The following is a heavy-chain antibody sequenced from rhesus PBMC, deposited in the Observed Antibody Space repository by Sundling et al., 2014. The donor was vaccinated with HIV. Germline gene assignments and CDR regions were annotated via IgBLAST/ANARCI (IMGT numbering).Heavy chain of an antibody. J-gene: IGHJ4*01. CDR2: IYGSGGST. V-gene: IGHV4-106*01. Sequence: QVQLQESGPGLVKPSESLSLTCAVSGGSISDSYYWTWIRQPPGKGLEWIGYIYGSGGSTYYNPSLKSRVTISTDTSKNHFSLKLSSVTAADTAVYYCARELPDSGNFSLLDYWGQGVLVTVSS. CDR3: ARELPDSGNFSLLDY. CDR1: GGSISDSYY. D-gene: IGHD6-25*01.